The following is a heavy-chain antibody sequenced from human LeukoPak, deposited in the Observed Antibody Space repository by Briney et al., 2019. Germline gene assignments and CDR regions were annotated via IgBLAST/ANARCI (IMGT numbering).Heavy chain of an antibody. J-gene: IGHJ4*02. CDR2: ISYDGSNK. D-gene: IGHD2-15*01. CDR1: GFTFSSYA. Sequence: PGRSLRLSCAASGFTFSSYAMHWVRQAPGKGLEWVAVISYDGSNKYYADSVKGRFTISRDNSKNTLYLQMNSLRAEDTAVYYCTESYCSGGSCLDYFDYRGQGTLVTVSS. CDR3: TESYCSGGSCLDYFDY. V-gene: IGHV3-30*04.